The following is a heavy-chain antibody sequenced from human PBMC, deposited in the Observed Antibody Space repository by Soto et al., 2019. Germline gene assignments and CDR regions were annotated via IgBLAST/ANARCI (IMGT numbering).Heavy chain of an antibody. CDR3: ARQYSNGFDY. CDR2: IYYSGST. Sequence: LSLTCTVSGASFSGYYWNWIRQPPGKGLEWIGYIYYSGSTNYNPSLKSRVSISVDSSKNQFSLKLTSVTAADTAVYYCARQYSNGFDYWGQGTLVTVSS. CDR1: GASFSGYY. D-gene: IGHD6-19*01. V-gene: IGHV4-59*01. J-gene: IGHJ4*02.